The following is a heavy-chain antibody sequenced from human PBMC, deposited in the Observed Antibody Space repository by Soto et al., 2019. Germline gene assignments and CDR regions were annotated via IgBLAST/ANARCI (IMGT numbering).Heavy chain of an antibody. D-gene: IGHD7-27*01. V-gene: IGHV3-11*01. J-gene: IGHJ4*02. CDR2: ISSSGSTI. Sequence: GGSLRLSCAASGFTFSDYYMSWIRQAPGKGLEWVSYISSSGSTIYYADSVKGRFTISRDNAKNSLYLQMNSLRAEDMAVYYCAIVRAGDRLPRSSYYFDYWGQGSLVTVS. CDR3: AIVRAGDRLPRSSYYFDY. CDR1: GFTFSDYY.